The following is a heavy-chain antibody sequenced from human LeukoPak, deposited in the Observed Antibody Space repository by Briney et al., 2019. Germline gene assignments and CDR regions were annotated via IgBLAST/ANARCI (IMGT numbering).Heavy chain of an antibody. D-gene: IGHD6-13*01. Sequence: PGGSLRLSCAASGFTFSSHSMNWVRQAPGKGLEWVSSISTSSSYIHYADSMKGRITISRDNAKKLLFLQMNSLRAEDTAVYYCARGAEGIAATDSSFDYWGQGTLVTVSS. CDR3: ARGAEGIAATDSSFDY. V-gene: IGHV3-21*01. J-gene: IGHJ4*02. CDR2: ISTSSSYI. CDR1: GFTFSSHS.